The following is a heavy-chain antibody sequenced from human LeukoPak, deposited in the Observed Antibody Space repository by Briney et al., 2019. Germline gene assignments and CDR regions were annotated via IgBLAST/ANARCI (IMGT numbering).Heavy chain of an antibody. CDR3: ARNHLGLGL. CDR1: GYTFTTYE. D-gene: IGHD3-16*01. Sequence: ASVKVSCKASGYTFTTYEIIWVRQAPGQGLEWMGWINTRNGNANYAHQLQGRVTMTTDTSTSTSYMELASLRFDDTAIYYCARNHLGLGLWGQGPWSPSPQ. J-gene: IGHJ1*01. CDR2: INTRNGNA. V-gene: IGHV1-18*01.